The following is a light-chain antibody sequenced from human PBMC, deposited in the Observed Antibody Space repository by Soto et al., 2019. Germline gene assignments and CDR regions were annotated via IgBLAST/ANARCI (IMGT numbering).Light chain of an antibody. CDR2: GAS. CDR3: QQYGSSRT. Sequence: EIGMKQSPVTLSVYPGGRATLSCRASQSVTDSFLAWYQQRPGQAPRLLMYGASIRATDISDRFSGGGAGTDFTLTISRLEPEDFAVYYCQQYGSSRTFGQGTKVDIK. CDR1: QSVTDSF. V-gene: IGKV3-20*01. J-gene: IGKJ1*01.